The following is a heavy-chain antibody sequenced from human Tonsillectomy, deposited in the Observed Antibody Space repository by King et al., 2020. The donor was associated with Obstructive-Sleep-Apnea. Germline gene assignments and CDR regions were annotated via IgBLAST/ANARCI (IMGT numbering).Heavy chain of an antibody. D-gene: IGHD3-10*01. CDR2: IIPLFGTA. CDR3: ARGFGSGSYSLYYFDY. CDR1: GGTFSSYA. Sequence: QLVQSGAEVKKPGSSVKVSCKASGGTFSSYAISWVRQAPGQGLEWMGGIIPLFGTAKDAQKYQGRVTITADESTSTAYMELSSLRSEDTAVYYCARGFGSGSYSLYYFDYWGQGTLVTVSS. V-gene: IGHV1-69*01. J-gene: IGHJ4*02.